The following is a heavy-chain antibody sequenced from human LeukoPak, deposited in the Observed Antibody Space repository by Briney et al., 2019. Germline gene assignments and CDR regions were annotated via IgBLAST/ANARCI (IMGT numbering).Heavy chain of an antibody. CDR2: IYHSGST. Sequence: SETLSLTCAVSGGSISSSNWWSWVRQPSGKGLEWIGEIYHSGSTNYNPSLKSRVTISVDKSKNQFSLKLSSVTAADTAVYYCARDRKRIAVAGTFDYWGQGTLVTVSS. V-gene: IGHV4-4*02. CDR3: ARDRKRIAVAGTFDY. D-gene: IGHD6-19*01. CDR1: GGSISSSNW. J-gene: IGHJ4*02.